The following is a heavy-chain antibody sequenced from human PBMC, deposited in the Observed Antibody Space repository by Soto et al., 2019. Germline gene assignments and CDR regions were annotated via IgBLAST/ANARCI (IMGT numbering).Heavy chain of an antibody. J-gene: IGHJ6*02. CDR1: GYTFTSYG. D-gene: IGHD3-3*01. CDR2: ISAYNGNT. CDR3: ARTPDTIFGVVIPYGMDV. Sequence: ASVKVSCKASGYTFTSYGISWVRQAPGQGLEWMGWISAYNGNTNYAQKLQGRVTMTTDTSTSTAYMELRSLRSDDTAVYYCARTPDTIFGVVIPYGMDVWGQGTTVTVPS. V-gene: IGHV1-18*04.